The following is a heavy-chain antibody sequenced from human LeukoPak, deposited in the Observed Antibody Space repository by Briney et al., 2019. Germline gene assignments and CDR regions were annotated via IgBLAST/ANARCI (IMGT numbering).Heavy chain of an antibody. D-gene: IGHD3-22*01. CDR1: GGTFSSYA. V-gene: IGHV1-18*01. CDR3: ARDLWNFYDDSGYNRDFDS. Sequence: ASVKVSCKASGGTFSSYAISWVRQAPGQGLEWMGWIGTYGGDTYYAQKFQGRITVTTGTSTSTVYMELRNLRSDDAAVYYCARDLWNFYDDSGYNRDFDSWGQGTPVTVSS. CDR2: IGTYGGDT. J-gene: IGHJ5*01.